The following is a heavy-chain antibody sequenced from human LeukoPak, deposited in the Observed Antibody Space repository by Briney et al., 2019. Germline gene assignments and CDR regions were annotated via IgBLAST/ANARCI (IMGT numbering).Heavy chain of an antibody. CDR1: GFTFSSYS. J-gene: IGHJ4*02. V-gene: IGHV3-21*01. CDR2: ISSSSSYI. CDR3: ARDTGGIAARRGGFDY. D-gene: IGHD6-6*01. Sequence: PGGSLRLSCAASGFTFSSYSMNWVRQAPGKGLEWVSSISSSSSYIYYADSVKGRFTISRDNAKNSLYLQMNSLRAEDTAVYYCARDTGGIAARRGGFDYWGQGTLVTVSS.